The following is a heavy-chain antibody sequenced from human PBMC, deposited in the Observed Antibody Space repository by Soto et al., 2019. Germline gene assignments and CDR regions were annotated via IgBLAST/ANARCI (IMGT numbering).Heavy chain of an antibody. CDR2: ISGSSDAA. CDR1: GFPFSTSA. CDR3: AKCSGSYPVYNGLSL. J-gene: IGHJ6*02. Sequence: EVQLLESGGGLVQPGGALRLSCAASGFPFSTSAMNWVRQAPGKGLEWVSIISGSSDAAYYAESVKGRFASSRDNSKNSLYLPMNSLRAEDTAVYYCAKCSGSYPVYNGLSLWGQGTTVTVS. D-gene: IGHD1-26*01. V-gene: IGHV3-23*01.